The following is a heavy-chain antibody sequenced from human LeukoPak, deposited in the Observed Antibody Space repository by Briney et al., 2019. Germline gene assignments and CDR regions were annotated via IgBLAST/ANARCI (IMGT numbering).Heavy chain of an antibody. D-gene: IGHD1-26*01. V-gene: IGHV4-59*01. CDR3: ARDRRRELLHAFDI. J-gene: IGHJ3*02. CDR2: IDYSGST. Sequence: SETVSLPCSVSGRTISRYFWLWIPHPPGKGLEWIVYIDYSGSTNYNPSLKGRLTISLDASKKQFCLKLSSVTAADTDVYYCARDRRRELLHAFDIWGQGTMVTVSS. CDR1: GRTISRYF.